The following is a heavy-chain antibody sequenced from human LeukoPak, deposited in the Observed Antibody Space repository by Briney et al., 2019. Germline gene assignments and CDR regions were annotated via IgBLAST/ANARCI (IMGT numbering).Heavy chain of an antibody. V-gene: IGHV6-1*01. CDR1: GDSVSSNSAA. CDR3: ARRGPAGSASSGMDA. D-gene: IGHD6-6*01. CDR2: TYYRSKWYS. Sequence: SQTLSLTCAISGDSVSSNSAAWNWIRQSPSRGLEWLGRTYYRSKWYSDYALSVKSRITINPDTSKNQFSLQLNSMTPEDTAVYYCARRGPAGSASSGMDAWGQGTTVTVSS. J-gene: IGHJ6*02.